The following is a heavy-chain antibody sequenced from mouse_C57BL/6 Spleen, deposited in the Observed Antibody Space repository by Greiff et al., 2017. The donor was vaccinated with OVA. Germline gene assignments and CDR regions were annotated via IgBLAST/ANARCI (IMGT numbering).Heavy chain of an antibody. V-gene: IGHV1-55*01. D-gene: IGHD1-1*01. J-gene: IGHJ2*01. Sequence: QVQLQQPGAELVKPGASVKMSCKASGYTFTSYWITWVKQRPGQGLEWIGDIYPGSGSTNYNEKFRSKATLTVDTSSSTAYMQLSSLTSEDSAVYYCAREGGNYGSSYSSYFDYWGQGTTLTVSS. CDR3: AREGGNYGSSYSSYFDY. CDR2: IYPGSGST. CDR1: GYTFTSYW.